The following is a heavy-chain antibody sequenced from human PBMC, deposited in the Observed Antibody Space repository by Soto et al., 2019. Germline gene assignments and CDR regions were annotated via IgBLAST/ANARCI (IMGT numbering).Heavy chain of an antibody. Sequence: SVKVSCKASGGTFSSYAISWVRQAPGQGLEWMGGIIPIFGTANYAQKFQGRVTITADESTSTAYMELSSLRSEDTAVYYCASRITRILYYGMDVWGQGTTVTVSS. CDR1: GGTFSSYA. V-gene: IGHV1-69*13. J-gene: IGHJ6*02. CDR3: ASRITRILYYGMDV. CDR2: IIPIFGTA. D-gene: IGHD3-16*01.